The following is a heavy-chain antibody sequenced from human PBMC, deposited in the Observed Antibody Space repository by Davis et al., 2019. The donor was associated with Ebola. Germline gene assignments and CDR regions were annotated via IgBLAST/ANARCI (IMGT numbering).Heavy chain of an antibody. CDR2: IWYDGSNK. D-gene: IGHD3-3*01. CDR1: GFTFSSYG. J-gene: IGHJ4*02. Sequence: PGGSLRLSCAASGFTFSSYGMHWVRQAPGKGLGWVAVIWYDGSNKYYADSVKGRFTISRDNSKNTLYLQMNSLRAEDTAVYYCARDKGPYYDFWSGYYGYWGQGTLVTVSS. CDR3: ARDKGPYYDFWSGYYGY. V-gene: IGHV3-33*08.